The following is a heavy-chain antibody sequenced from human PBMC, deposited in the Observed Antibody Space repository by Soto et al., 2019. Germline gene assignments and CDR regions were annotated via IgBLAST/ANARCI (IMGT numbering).Heavy chain of an antibody. V-gene: IGHV1-18*04. CDR1: GYNFMRYG. Sequence: QVQLVQSGAEVKNPGASVKVSCKASGYNFMRYGFTWVRQAPGQGLEWMGWINVDNGETKYPQKIQGRVTMTTYTSTVTVYMELRSLTSDATSVYYCSRWISGGYSAWFDPLGHGTLVTVSS. J-gene: IGHJ5*02. D-gene: IGHD1-26*01. CDR3: SRWISGGYSAWFDP. CDR2: INVDNGET.